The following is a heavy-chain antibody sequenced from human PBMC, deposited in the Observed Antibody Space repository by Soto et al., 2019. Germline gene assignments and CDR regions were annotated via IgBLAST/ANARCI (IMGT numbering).Heavy chain of an antibody. J-gene: IGHJ4*02. CDR1: GFTFSSYW. CDR2: INQDGSEK. V-gene: IGHV3-7*01. Sequence: PGGSLRLSCAASGFTFSSYWMTWVRQAPGKGLEWVANINQDGSEKYYMDSMKGRFTISRDNAKNSLLLQLNSLRTEDTAIYYCARDDEGGSYCDLGYWGQGTLVTVSS. CDR3: ARDDEGGSYCDLGY. D-gene: IGHD3-10*01.